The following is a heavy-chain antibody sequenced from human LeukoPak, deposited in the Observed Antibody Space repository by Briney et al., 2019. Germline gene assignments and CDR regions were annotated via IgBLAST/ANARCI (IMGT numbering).Heavy chain of an antibody. Sequence: SETLSLTCTVSGGSISSYYWSWIRQPPGKGLEWIGYIYYSGSTNYNPSLKSRVTMSVDTSKNQLSLKVNSVTAADTAVYYCARVYDSGSQAYFYYMDVWGKGTTVTISS. CDR1: GGSISSYY. CDR3: ARVYDSGSQAYFYYMDV. J-gene: IGHJ6*03. D-gene: IGHD3-10*01. CDR2: IYYSGST. V-gene: IGHV4-59*01.